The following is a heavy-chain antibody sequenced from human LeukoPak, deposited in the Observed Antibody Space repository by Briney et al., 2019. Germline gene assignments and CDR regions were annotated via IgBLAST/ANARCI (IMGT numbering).Heavy chain of an antibody. CDR2: IYYSGST. J-gene: IGHJ5*02. D-gene: IGHD3-22*01. V-gene: IGHV4-31*03. CDR3: ARGLGYDSSGYYYGSWFDP. Sequence: SETLSLTCTVSGGSISSGGYYWSWIRQHPGKGLEWIGYIYYSGSTYYNPSLKSRVTISVDTSKNQFSLKLSSVTAADTAVYYCARGLGYDSSGYYYGSWFDPWGQGTLVTVSS. CDR1: GGSISSGGYY.